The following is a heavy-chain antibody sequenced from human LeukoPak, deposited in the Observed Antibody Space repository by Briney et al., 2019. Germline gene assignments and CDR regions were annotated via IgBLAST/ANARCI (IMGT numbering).Heavy chain of an antibody. V-gene: IGHV4-39*07. Sequence: SETLSLTCTVSGGSISSSYYYWGWIRQPPGKGLEWIGSVYYSGTTYYSPSLQSRVTMLVKMSKNQFSLKLRSVTAADTAVYYCARYSYGTYFFDYWGQGTLVIVSS. CDR3: ARYSYGTYFFDY. CDR2: VYYSGTT. D-gene: IGHD5-18*01. CDR1: GGSISSSYYY. J-gene: IGHJ4*02.